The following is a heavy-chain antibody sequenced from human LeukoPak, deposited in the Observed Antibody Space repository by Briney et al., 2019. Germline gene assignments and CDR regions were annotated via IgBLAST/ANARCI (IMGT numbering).Heavy chain of an antibody. Sequence: SETLSLTCTVSGGSISSGGYYWSWVRQHPGKGLEWIGYIYYSGSTYYNPSLKSRVTISVDTSKNQFSLKLSSVTAADTAVYYCARAGYVGYCSGGSCYPHFDYWGQGTLVTVSS. CDR2: IYYSGST. D-gene: IGHD2-15*01. J-gene: IGHJ4*02. CDR1: GGSISSGGYY. CDR3: ARAGYVGYCSGGSCYPHFDY. V-gene: IGHV4-31*03.